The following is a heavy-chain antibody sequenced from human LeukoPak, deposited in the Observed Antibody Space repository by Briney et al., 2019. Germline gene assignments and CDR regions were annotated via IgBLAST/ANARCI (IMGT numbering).Heavy chain of an antibody. V-gene: IGHV3-30*04. CDR3: ARSSSIAARGAFDI. CDR2: ISYDGSNK. CDR1: GFTFSSYA. D-gene: IGHD6-6*01. Sequence: PGGSLRLSCAASGFTFSSYAMHWVRQAPGKGLEWVAVISYDGSNKYYADSVKGRFTISRDNSKNTLYLQMNSLRAEDTAVYYCARSSSIAARGAFDIWGQGTMVTVSS. J-gene: IGHJ3*02.